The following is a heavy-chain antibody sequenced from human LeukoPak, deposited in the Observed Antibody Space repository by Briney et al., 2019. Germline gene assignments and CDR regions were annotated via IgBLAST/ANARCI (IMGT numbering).Heavy chain of an antibody. D-gene: IGHD1-14*01. Sequence: GESLRHSCAASGFTFSNFWMSWVRQAPGKGLEWVASIKQDGSEKYYVDSVKGRFTISRDNAKNSLYLQMNSLRVEDTAVYYCARTRTAHDIWGPGTMVTVSS. CDR2: IKQDGSEK. CDR3: ARTRTAHDI. J-gene: IGHJ3*02. V-gene: IGHV3-7*03. CDR1: GFTFSNFW.